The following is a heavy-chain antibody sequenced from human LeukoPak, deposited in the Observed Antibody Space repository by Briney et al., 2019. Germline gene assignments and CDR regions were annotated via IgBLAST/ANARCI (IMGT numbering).Heavy chain of an antibody. J-gene: IGHJ6*04. CDR1: GFTFSSYG. D-gene: IGHD5-18*01. Sequence: GRSLRLACAASGFTFSSYGMHWVRQAPGKGLEWVAVISYDGSNKYYADSVKGRFTISRDNSKNTLYLQMNSLRAEDTAVYYCARNTAMVDYYYYGMDVWGKGTTVTVSS. CDR3: ARNTAMVDYYYYGMDV. V-gene: IGHV3-30*03. CDR2: ISYDGSNK.